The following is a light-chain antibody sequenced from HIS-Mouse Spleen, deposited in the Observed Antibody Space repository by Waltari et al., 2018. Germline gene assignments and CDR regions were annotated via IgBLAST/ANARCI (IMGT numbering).Light chain of an antibody. Sequence: SYELTQPPSVSVSPGQTARITCSGDALPKKYAYWYQQKSVQAPVLVIYDDSKRPSGVPERFSGSSSGTMATLTISGVQVEDEADYYCYSTDSSGNHRVFGGGTKLTVL. CDR1: ALPKKY. CDR2: DDS. J-gene: IGLJ2*01. CDR3: YSTDSSGNHRV. V-gene: IGLV3-10*01.